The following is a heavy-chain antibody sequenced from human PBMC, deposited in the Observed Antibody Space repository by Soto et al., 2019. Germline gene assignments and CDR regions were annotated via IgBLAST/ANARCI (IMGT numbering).Heavy chain of an antibody. CDR3: AKDLGSYLSPAFDY. CDR1: GFSFSRFE. J-gene: IGHJ4*02. V-gene: IGHV3-48*03. CDR2: ISSSSDIM. Sequence: PGGSLRLSCVASGFSFSRFEMNWVRQAPGKGLEWVSYISSSSDIMYYADSVKGRFAISRDNAKNSLFLQMNSLRPEDTAVYYCAKDLGSYLSPAFDYWGLGTLVTVSS. D-gene: IGHD1-26*01.